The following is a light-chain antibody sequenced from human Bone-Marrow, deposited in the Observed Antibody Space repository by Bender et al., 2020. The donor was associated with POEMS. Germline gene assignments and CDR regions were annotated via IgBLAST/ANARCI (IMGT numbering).Light chain of an antibody. J-gene: IGLJ1*01. CDR3: AAWDDSLRGVV. CDR2: KDS. Sequence: VLTQPPSVSGTPGQTARITCSGDALPNLSGNWYQQKPGQAPVLVIFKDSERPSGIPERFSGSRSGTTVTLTISGLRSEDEADYYCAAWDDSLRGVVFGTGTTVTVL. V-gene: IGLV3-25*02. CDR1: ALPNLS.